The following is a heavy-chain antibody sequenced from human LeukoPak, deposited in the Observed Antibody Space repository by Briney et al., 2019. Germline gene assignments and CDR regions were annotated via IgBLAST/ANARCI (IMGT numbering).Heavy chain of an antibody. V-gene: IGHV4-38-2*02. CDR1: GYSISSGYY. D-gene: IGHD3-10*01. Sequence: SETLSLTCTVSGYSISSGYYWGWIRQPPGKGLEWIGSIYHSGSTYYNPSLKSRVTISVDTSKNQFSLKLSSVTAADTAVYYCARVDMVRGVIIDTWGQGTLVTVSS. CDR3: ARVDMVRGVIIDT. J-gene: IGHJ5*02. CDR2: IYHSGST.